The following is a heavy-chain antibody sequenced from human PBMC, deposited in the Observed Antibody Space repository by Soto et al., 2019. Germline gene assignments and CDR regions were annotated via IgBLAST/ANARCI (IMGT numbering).Heavy chain of an antibody. CDR1: GGSISSGGYY. CDR3: ARDFVRVGGYGMDV. D-gene: IGHD2-8*02. V-gene: IGHV4-31*03. CDR2: IYYSGST. Sequence: QVQLQESGPGLVKPSQTLSLTCTVSGGSISSGGYYWSWIRQHPGKGLEWIGYIYYSGSTYYNPSLKSRATISVDTSKNQFSLKLSSVTAADTAVYYCARDFVRVGGYGMDVWGQGTTVTVSS. J-gene: IGHJ6*02.